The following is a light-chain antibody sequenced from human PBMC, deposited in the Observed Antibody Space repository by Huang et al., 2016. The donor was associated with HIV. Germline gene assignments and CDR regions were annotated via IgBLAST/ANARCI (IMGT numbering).Light chain of an antibody. CDR2: KVA. V-gene: IGKV2-30*01. CDR3: MQGTHWPPT. Sequence: DILLTQSPLSLPVTLGQPASISCRSSQSLIFTDGNTYLNWFHQRPGQPPRRLIYKVAKRDSGVPARSSGSGSGTYFTLEISRVEAEDVGLYFCMQGTHWPPTFGQGTKVELK. J-gene: IGKJ1*01. CDR1: QSLIFTDGNTY.